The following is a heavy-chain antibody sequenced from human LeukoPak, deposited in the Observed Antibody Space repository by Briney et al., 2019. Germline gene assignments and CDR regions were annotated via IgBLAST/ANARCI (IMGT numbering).Heavy chain of an antibody. J-gene: IGHJ4*02. CDR1: GFTFSSNG. D-gene: IGHD3-22*01. V-gene: IGHV3-23*01. Sequence: QSGGSLRLSCAASGFTFSSNGMSWVRKAPGKGLEWVSSISGSGDKTYYADSVKGRFTISRDNSKSTMYLQMNSLRAEDTAVYHCAKTNGYYDLWGQGTLVIVSS. CDR3: AKTNGYYDL. CDR2: ISGSGDKT.